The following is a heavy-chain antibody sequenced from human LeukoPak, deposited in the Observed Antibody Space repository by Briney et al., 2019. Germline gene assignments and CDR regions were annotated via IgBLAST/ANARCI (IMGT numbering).Heavy chain of an antibody. CDR3: ARQKPSTFRQYGRGRPLDS. D-gene: IGHD4-11*01. CDR1: GGSLSGSY. J-gene: IGHJ4*02. V-gene: IGHV4-34*01. CDR2: INQSGNS. Sequence: NASETLSLTCDVNGGSLSGSYWSWIRQSPEKGLEWIGEINQSGNSNYNPSLKSRVTIDTSKNQFSLKLSSVTAADTAVYYCARQKPSTFRQYGRGRPLDSWGQGTLVTVSS.